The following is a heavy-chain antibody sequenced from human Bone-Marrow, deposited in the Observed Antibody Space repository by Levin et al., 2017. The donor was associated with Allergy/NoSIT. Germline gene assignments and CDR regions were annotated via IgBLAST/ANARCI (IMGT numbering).Heavy chain of an antibody. Sequence: SETLSLTCTVSGGSISSSSYYWGWIRQPPGTGLEWIGSIYYSGSTYYNPSLKSRVTISVDTSKNQFSLKLSSVTAADTAVYYCARDPYDYWGQGTLVTVSS. CDR1: GGSISSSSYY. CDR2: IYYSGST. J-gene: IGHJ4*02. V-gene: IGHV4-39*07. CDR3: ARDPYDY.